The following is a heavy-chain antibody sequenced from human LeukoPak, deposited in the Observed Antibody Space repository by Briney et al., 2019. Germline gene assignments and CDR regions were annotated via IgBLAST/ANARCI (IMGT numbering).Heavy chain of an antibody. J-gene: IGHJ4*02. CDR2: ISGTGGST. CDR1: GFTFSSYA. V-gene: IGHV3-23*01. CDR3: AKGGLYYGSGSYSDY. Sequence: PGGSLRLSCAASGFTFSSYAMSWVRQAPGKGLEWVSTISGTGGSTLYADSVKGRFTISRDNSKNTLYLQMNSLRAEDTAVYYCAKGGLYYGSGSYSDYWGQGTLVTVSS. D-gene: IGHD3-10*01.